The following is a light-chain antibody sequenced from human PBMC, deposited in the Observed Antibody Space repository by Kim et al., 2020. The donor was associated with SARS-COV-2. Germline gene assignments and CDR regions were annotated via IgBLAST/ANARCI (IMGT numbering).Light chain of an antibody. CDR2: DVS. Sequence: QSALTQPASVSGSPGQSITISCTGTSSDVGGYNYVSWHQQHPGKAPKLMIYDVSKRPSGVSNRFSGSKSGNTASLTISGLQAEDEADYYCSSYTSSSTYWVFGGGTQLTVL. J-gene: IGLJ3*02. CDR1: SSDVGGYNY. V-gene: IGLV2-14*01. CDR3: SSYTSSSTYWV.